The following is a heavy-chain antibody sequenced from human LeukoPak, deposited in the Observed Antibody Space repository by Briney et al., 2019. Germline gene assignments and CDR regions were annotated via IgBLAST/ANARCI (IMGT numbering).Heavy chain of an antibody. Sequence: SETLSLTCAVYGGSFSGYYWSWIRQPPGKGLEWIGETNHSGSTNYNPSLKSRVTISVDTSKNQFSLKLSSVTAADTAVYYCARASYYGSGSYYYYYYYMDVWGKGTTVTVSS. CDR1: GGSFSGYY. J-gene: IGHJ6*03. D-gene: IGHD3-10*01. V-gene: IGHV4-34*01. CDR3: ARASYYGSGSYYYYYYYMDV. CDR2: TNHSGST.